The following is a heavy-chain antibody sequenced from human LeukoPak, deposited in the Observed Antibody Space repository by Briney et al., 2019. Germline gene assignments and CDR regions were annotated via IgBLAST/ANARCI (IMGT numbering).Heavy chain of an antibody. J-gene: IGHJ4*02. Sequence: SSETLSLTCTVSGGSISSNSYSWGWIRQPPGKGLEWIGSIYYSGNTYYNPSLKSRVTISVDTSKNQFSLKLSSVTAADTAVYYCARDFEEDIPGYWGQGTLVTVSS. V-gene: IGHV4-39*07. D-gene: IGHD2-15*01. CDR1: GGSISSNSYS. CDR3: ARDFEEDIPGY. CDR2: IYYSGNT.